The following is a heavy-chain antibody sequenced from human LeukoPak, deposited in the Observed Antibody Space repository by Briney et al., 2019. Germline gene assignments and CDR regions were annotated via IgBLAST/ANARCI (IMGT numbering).Heavy chain of an antibody. J-gene: IGHJ6*02. CDR2: INPNSGGT. CDR1: GYTFTGYY. Sequence: ASVKVSCKASGYTFTGYYMHWVRQAPGQGLEWMGWINPNSGGTNYAQKFQGWVTMTRDTSISTAYMELSRLRSDDTAVYYCARDGYSGSYYLAHYGMDVWGQGTTVTVSS. CDR3: ARDGYSGSYYLAHYGMDV. V-gene: IGHV1-2*04. D-gene: IGHD1-26*01.